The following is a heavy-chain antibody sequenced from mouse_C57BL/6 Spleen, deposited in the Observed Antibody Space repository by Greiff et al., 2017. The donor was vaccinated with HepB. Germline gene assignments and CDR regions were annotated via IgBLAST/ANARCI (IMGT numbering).Heavy chain of an antibody. D-gene: IGHD1-1*01. J-gene: IGHJ2*01. CDR3: IIARYYGSTYFFDS. CDR1: GYTFTSYW. CDR2: IYPGNSDT. V-gene: IGHV1-5*01. Sequence: EVQLQESGTVLARPGASVKMSCKTSGYTFTSYWMHWVNQRPGQGLEWIGAIYPGNSDTSYNQKFKGKAKLTAVTSASTAYMELSSLTNEDSAVYYCIIARYYGSTYFFDSWRLRTNPTVSS.